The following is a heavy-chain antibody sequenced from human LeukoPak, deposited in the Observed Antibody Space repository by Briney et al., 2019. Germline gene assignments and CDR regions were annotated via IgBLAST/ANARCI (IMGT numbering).Heavy chain of an antibody. J-gene: IGHJ5*02. CDR3: ARDGTAAVPTADNWFDP. V-gene: IGHV3-7*01. CDR2: IKQDGSEK. CDR1: GFTFSSYW. Sequence: PGGSLRLSCAASGFTFSSYWMSWVRQAPGKGLEWVANIKQDGSEKYYVASVKGRFTISRDNAKKSLYLQMNSLRVEDTAVYYCARDGTAAVPTADNWFDPWGQGTLVTVSS. D-gene: IGHD2-2*01.